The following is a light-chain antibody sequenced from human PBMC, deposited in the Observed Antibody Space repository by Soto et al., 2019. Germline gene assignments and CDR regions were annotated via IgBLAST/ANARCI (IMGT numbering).Light chain of an antibody. J-gene: IGKJ1*01. V-gene: IGKV3-20*01. CDR1: QTITSTH. CDR2: GVS. Sequence: EIVLTQSPGTLSLFPGERATLSCRASQTITSTHLAWYQQKPGQAPRLLIYGVSNSASGFPDRFSGSGAGTAFTLSIRGLEPDDFAVYYCQRYGASPRTCGQGTKVEI. CDR3: QRYGASPRT.